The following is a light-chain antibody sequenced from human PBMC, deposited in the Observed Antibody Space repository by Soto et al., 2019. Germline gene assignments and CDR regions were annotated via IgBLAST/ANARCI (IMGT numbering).Light chain of an antibody. CDR1: QSVSSSY. CDR2: GAS. CDR3: QQYSSSSWT. Sequence: EIVLTQSPGTLSLSPGERATLSCRASQSVSSSYLAWYQQKPGQAPRLLIYGASSRATGIPDRFCGSGSGTDFTLTISRLEPEDFAVYYCQQYSSSSWTFGQGTKVEIK. V-gene: IGKV3-20*01. J-gene: IGKJ1*01.